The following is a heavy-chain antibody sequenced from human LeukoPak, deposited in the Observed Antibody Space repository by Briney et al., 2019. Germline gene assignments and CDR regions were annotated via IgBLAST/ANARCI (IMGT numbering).Heavy chain of an antibody. D-gene: IGHD3-10*01. Sequence: PGGSLRLSCAVSGVTFSSYSMNWVRRAPGQGLEGVSYFNIISSEVYYGDSVKGRFTISTDNAKNSVYLQMNSLRDEDTAVYSCARDRAYAFDNSGQGTMVTVSS. CDR2: FNIISSEV. J-gene: IGHJ3*02. CDR1: GVTFSSYS. V-gene: IGHV3-48*02. CDR3: ARDRAYAFDN.